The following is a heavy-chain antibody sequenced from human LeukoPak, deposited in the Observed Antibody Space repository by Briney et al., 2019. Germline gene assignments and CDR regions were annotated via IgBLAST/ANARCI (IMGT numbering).Heavy chain of an antibody. J-gene: IGHJ4*02. D-gene: IGHD2-2*01. V-gene: IGHV6-1*01. CDR3: ARALGEVPAADPFDY. CDR1: GDSVSSNSAA. CDR2: TYYRSKWYN. Sequence: SQTLSLTCAISGDSVSSNSAAWNWIRQSPSRGLEWLGRTYYRSKWYNDYAVSVKSRITINPDTSKNQFSLQLNSVTPEDTAVCYCARALGEVPAADPFDYWGQGTLVTVSS.